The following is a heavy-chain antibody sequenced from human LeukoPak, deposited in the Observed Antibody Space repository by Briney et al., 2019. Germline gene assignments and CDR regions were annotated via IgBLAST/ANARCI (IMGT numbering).Heavy chain of an antibody. Sequence: GESLKISCKGSGYSFTSYWIGWVRQMPGKGLEWMGIIYPGDSDTRYSPSFQGQVTISADKSISTAYLQWSSLKASDTAMYYCAKLPARLHSGYDYRFRVDYWGQGTLVTVSS. CDR2: IYPGDSDT. J-gene: IGHJ4*02. D-gene: IGHD5-12*01. CDR3: AKLPARLHSGYDYRFRVDY. CDR1: GYSFTSYW. V-gene: IGHV5-51*01.